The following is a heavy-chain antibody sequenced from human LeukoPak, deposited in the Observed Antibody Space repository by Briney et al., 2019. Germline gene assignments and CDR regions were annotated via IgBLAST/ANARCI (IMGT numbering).Heavy chain of an antibody. V-gene: IGHV1-18*01. D-gene: IGHD3-3*01. Sequence: ASVKVSCKTSGYTFTSYGISWVRQAPGQGLEWMGWISAYNGNTNYDQKLQGRVTMTTDTSTSTAYMELRSLISDDTAVYYCARSQNTIFGVVINYYYYGMDVWGQGTTVTVSS. CDR3: ARSQNTIFGVVINYYYYGMDV. CDR1: GYTFTSYG. CDR2: ISAYNGNT. J-gene: IGHJ6*02.